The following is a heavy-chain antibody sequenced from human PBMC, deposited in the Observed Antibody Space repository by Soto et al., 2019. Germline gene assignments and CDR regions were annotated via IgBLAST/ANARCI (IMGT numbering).Heavy chain of an antibody. J-gene: IGHJ4*02. D-gene: IGHD3-3*01. V-gene: IGHV3-30-3*01. Sequence: QVQLVESGGGVVQPGRSLRLSCAASGFTFSSYAMHWVRQAPGKGLEWVAVISYDGSNKYYADSVKGRFTISRDNYKNTLYLQMNSLRAEDTAVYYCARGGVVSAFDYWGQGTLVTVSS. CDR1: GFTFSSYA. CDR3: ARGGVVSAFDY. CDR2: ISYDGSNK.